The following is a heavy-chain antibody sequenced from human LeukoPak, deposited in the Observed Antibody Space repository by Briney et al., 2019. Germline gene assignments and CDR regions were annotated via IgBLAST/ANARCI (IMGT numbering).Heavy chain of an antibody. D-gene: IGHD3-10*01. CDR3: ARNRDKVRGVIGY. V-gene: IGHV4-34*01. Sequence: PSETLSLTCAVYGGSFSGYYWSWIRQPPGKRLEWIGEINHSGSTNYNPSLKSRVTISVDTSKNQFSLKLSSVTAADTAVYYCARNRDKVRGVIGYWGQGTLVTVSS. CDR2: INHSGST. J-gene: IGHJ4*02. CDR1: GGSFSGYY.